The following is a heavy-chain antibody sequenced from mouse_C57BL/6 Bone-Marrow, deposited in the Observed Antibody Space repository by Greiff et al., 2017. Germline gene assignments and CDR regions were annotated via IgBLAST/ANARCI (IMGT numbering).Heavy chain of an antibody. CDR1: GFTFSSYG. CDR3: ASHRDY. V-gene: IGHV5-6*02. J-gene: IGHJ4*01. CDR2: ISSGGSYT. Sequence: EVKLEESGGDLVKPGGSLKLSCAASGFTFSSYGMSWVRQTPDKRLEWVATISSGGSYTYYPDSVKGRFTISRDNAKNTLYLQMGSLKSEDTAMYYCASHRDYWGQGTSVTVSS.